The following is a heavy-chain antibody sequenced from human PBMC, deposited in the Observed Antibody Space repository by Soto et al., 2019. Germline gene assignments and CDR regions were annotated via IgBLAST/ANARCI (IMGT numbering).Heavy chain of an antibody. D-gene: IGHD6-13*01. CDR1: GGSISSGGYS. CDR3: AKSAFTAAGSTTWYYFNN. J-gene: IGHJ4*02. V-gene: IGHV4-30-2*01. CDR2: IYHSGST. Sequence: SETLSLTCAVSGGSISSGGYSWSWIRQPPGEGLEWIGYIYHSGSTNYNPSLKSRVTISVDRSKNQFSLKLSSVTAAATAVYYFAKSAFTAAGSTTWYYFNNWGQGTLVTVSS.